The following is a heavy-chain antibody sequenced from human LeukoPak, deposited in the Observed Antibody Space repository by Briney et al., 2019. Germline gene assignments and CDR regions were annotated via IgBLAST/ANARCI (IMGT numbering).Heavy chain of an antibody. V-gene: IGHV1-46*01. Sequence: EASVKVSCKASGYTFTSYYMHWVRQAPGQGLEWMGIINPSGGSTSYAQKFQGRVTMTRDTSISTAYMELSRLKSDDTAVYYCARDVMTTVENWFDPWGQGTLVTVSS. CDR1: GYTFTSYY. D-gene: IGHD4-23*01. J-gene: IGHJ5*02. CDR3: ARDVMTTVENWFDP. CDR2: INPSGGST.